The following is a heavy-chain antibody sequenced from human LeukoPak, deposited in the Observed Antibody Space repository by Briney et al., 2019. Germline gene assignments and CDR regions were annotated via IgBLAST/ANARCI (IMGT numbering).Heavy chain of an antibody. CDR1: GGSISSYY. D-gene: IGHD6-6*01. V-gene: IGHV4-59*01. CDR2: IYYSGST. CDR3: ARGLSIAARQRPRTYSSSWLFDY. J-gene: IGHJ4*02. Sequence: SETLSLTCTVSGGSISSYYWSWIRQPPGKGLEWIGYIYYSGSTNYNPSLKSRVTISVDTSKNQFSLKLSSVTAADTAVYYCARGLSIAARQRPRTYSSSWLFDYWGQGTLVTVSS.